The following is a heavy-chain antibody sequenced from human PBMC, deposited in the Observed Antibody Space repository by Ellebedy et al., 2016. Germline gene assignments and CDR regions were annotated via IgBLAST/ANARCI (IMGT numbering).Heavy chain of an antibody. CDR3: AKDHLGGWMGYYGSGSYYYGMDV. CDR2: ISGSGGST. CDR1: GFTFSSYA. J-gene: IGHJ6*02. V-gene: IGHV3-23*01. Sequence: GESLKISXAASGFTFSSYAMSWVRQAPGKGLEWVSAISGSGGSTYYADSVKGRFTISRDNSKNTLYLQMNSLRAEDTAVYYCAKDHLGGWMGYYGSGSYYYGMDVWGQGTTVTVSS. D-gene: IGHD3-10*01.